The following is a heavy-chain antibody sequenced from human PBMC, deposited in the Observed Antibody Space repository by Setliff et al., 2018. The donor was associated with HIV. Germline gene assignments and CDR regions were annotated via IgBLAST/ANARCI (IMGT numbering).Heavy chain of an antibody. CDR3: ARDLGGPRNFDN. CDR1: GGSITSGDYH. CDR2: IYYTGST. J-gene: IGHJ4*02. D-gene: IGHD2-15*01. V-gene: IGHV4-30-4*02. Sequence: PSDTLSLTCTVSGGSITSGDYHWSWIRQPPGKGLEWIGYIYYTGSTYYNPSLKSRLTISIDTSKNQFSLKLRSVTAADTAVYYCARDLGGPRNFDNWGQGTLVTVSS.